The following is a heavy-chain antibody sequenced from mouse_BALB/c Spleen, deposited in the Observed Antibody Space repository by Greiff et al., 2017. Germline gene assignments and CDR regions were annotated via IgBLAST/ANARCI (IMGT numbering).Heavy chain of an antibody. Sequence: EVKLQESGPGLVKPSQSLSLTCTVTGYSITSDYAWNWIRQFPGNKLEWMGYISYSGSTSYNPSLKSRISITRDTSKNQFFLQLNSVTTEDTATYYCARNGGNYPFAYWGQGTLVTVSA. V-gene: IGHV3-2*02. CDR3: ARNGGNYPFAY. J-gene: IGHJ3*01. D-gene: IGHD2-1*01. CDR1: GYSITSDYA. CDR2: ISYSGST.